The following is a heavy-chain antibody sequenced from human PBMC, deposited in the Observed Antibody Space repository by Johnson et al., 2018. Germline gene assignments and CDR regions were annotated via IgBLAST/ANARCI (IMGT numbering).Heavy chain of an antibody. J-gene: IGHJ3*02. CDR3: AKAVAGRPFDI. D-gene: IGHD6-19*01. Sequence: QVQLQESGPGLVKPAETLSLSCTVSGGSITNDYWGWIRQHPEKGLEWIAYIYNGGGTMYNPSLQSRVTILGDMSKNQFSLRLNFVTTADTAVYYCAKAVAGRPFDIWGQGTMVIVSS. CDR1: GGSITNDY. V-gene: IGHV4-59*01. CDR2: IYNGGGT.